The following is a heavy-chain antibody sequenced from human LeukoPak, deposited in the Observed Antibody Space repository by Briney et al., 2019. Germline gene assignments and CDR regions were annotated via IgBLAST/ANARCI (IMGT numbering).Heavy chain of an antibody. V-gene: IGHV1-18*04. CDR3: ARDRVYGSGASP. Sequence: GASVKVSCKASGYTFTGYYMHWVRQAPGQGLEWMGWISAYNGNTNYAQKLQGRVTMTTDTSTSTAYMELRSLRSDDTAVYYCARDRVYGSGASPWGQGTLVTVSS. CDR2: ISAYNGNT. D-gene: IGHD3-10*01. J-gene: IGHJ5*02. CDR1: GYTFTGYY.